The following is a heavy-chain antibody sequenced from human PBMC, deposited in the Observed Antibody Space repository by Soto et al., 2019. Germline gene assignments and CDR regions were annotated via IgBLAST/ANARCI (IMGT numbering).Heavy chain of an antibody. CDR1: GGSISSGGYY. D-gene: IGHD3-3*01. V-gene: IGHV4-31*03. CDR3: ARGGRFLEDP. CDR2: IYYSGST. Sequence: PSETLSLTCTVSGGSISSGGYYWSWIRQHPGKGLEWIGYIYYSGSTYYNPSLKSRVTISVDTSKNQFSLKLSSVTAADTAVYYCARGGRFLEDPWGQGTLVTVSS. J-gene: IGHJ5*02.